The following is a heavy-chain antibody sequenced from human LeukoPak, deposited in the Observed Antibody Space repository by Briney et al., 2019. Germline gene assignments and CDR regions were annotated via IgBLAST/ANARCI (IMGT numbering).Heavy chain of an antibody. CDR3: ARRSRNVRWFGESIKNSYYYMDV. D-gene: IGHD3-10*01. CDR2: INDSGST. J-gene: IGHJ6*03. Sequence: PSETLSLTCAVYGGSFSGYYWSWIRQPPGKGLEWIGEINDSGSTNYNPSLKSRVTVSVDTSKNQFSLKVSSVTAADTAVYYCARRSRNVRWFGESIKNSYYYMDVWGKGTTVTISS. CDR1: GGSFSGYY. V-gene: IGHV4-34*01.